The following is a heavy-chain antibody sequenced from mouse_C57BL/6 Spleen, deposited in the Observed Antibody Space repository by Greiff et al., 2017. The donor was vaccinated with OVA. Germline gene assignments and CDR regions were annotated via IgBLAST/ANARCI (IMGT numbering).Heavy chain of an antibody. J-gene: IGHJ1*03. CDR2: ISSGSSTI. Sequence: EVQGVESGGGLVKPGGSLKLSCAASGFTFSDYGMHWVRQAPEKGLEWVAYISSGSSTIYYADTVKGRFTISRDNAKNTLFLQMTSLRSEDTDMYYCAREYDDYDVYFDVWGTGTTVTVSS. CDR3: AREYDDYDVYFDV. V-gene: IGHV5-17*01. D-gene: IGHD2-4*01. CDR1: GFTFSDYG.